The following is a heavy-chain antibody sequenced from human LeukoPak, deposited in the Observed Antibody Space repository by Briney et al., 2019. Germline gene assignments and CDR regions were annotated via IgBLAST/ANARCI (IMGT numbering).Heavy chain of an antibody. CDR1: GFRFNTYW. CDR3: AKDIVYRSGYYDLLPDY. Sequence: PGGSLRLSCAASGFRFNTYWMNWIRQAPGKGLEWVANIKQDGNEKYYADSVKGRFTISRDNGKNSLDLQMNSLRADDTAVYYCAKDIVYRSGYYDLLPDYWGQGTLVTVSS. V-gene: IGHV3-7*01. D-gene: IGHD3-9*01. J-gene: IGHJ4*02. CDR2: IKQDGNEK.